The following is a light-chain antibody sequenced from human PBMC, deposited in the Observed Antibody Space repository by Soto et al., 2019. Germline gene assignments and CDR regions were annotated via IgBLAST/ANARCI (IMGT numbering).Light chain of an antibody. J-gene: IGKJ4*01. CDR2: GAS. V-gene: IGKV3-15*01. CDR1: QSISSD. Sequence: IVMTQSPATLSVSLGERATLSCRASQSISSDVAWYRQKPGQPPTLILYGASTRAIGIRARFSGSGYGTEFTPIIYSLQSEDFGTYYCQQYNDWPLSFGGGTKVDIK. CDR3: QQYNDWPLS.